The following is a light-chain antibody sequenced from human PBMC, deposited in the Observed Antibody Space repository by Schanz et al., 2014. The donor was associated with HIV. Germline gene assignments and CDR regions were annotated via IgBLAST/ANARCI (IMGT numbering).Light chain of an antibody. J-gene: IGKJ4*01. Sequence: EIVLTQSPGTLSLSPGERATLSCRASQSVSGNLAWYQQKPGQAPRLLIYGASSRATGIPDRFSGSGSGTDFTLTISRLEPEDFAVYYCQQYGDSPPLTFGGGTKVRSN. CDR1: QSVSGN. V-gene: IGKV3-20*01. CDR3: QQYGDSPPLT. CDR2: GAS.